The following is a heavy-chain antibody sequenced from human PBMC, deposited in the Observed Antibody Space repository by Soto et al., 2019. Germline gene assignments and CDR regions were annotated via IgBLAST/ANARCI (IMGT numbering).Heavy chain of an antibody. J-gene: IGHJ6*03. CDR3: AKVDYGDLQYYYYYYMDV. Sequence: GGSLRLSCAASGFTFSSYAMSWVRQAPGKGLEWVSAISGSGGSTYYADSVKGRFTISRDNSKNTLYLQMNSLRAEDTAVYYCAKVDYGDLQYYYYYYMDVWGKGTTVTVSS. V-gene: IGHV3-23*01. CDR1: GFTFSSYA. CDR2: ISGSGGST. D-gene: IGHD4-17*01.